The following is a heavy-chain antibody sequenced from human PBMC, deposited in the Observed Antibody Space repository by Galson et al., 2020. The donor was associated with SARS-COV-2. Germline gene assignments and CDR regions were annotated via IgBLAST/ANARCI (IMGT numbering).Heavy chain of an antibody. CDR2: IYHSGNT. D-gene: IGHD2-21*01. Sequence: SETLSLTCTVAGYSITSGYYWGWIRQPPGKGLEWIGSIYHSGNTYYNPSLKSRVTISVDTSKNQFSLKLSSVTAADTAVYYCASPLAYCDGDCFYQVGWFDYWGQGTLVTVSS. CDR1: GYSITSGYY. CDR3: ASPLAYCDGDCFYQVGWFDY. V-gene: IGHV4-38-2*02. J-gene: IGHJ4*02.